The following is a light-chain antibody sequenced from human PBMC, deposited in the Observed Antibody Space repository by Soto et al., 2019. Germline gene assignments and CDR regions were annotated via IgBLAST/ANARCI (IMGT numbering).Light chain of an antibody. CDR3: QLYGISPQ. CDR2: DAS. J-gene: IGKJ5*01. Sequence: EIVLTQSPATLSLSPGERATLSCRASQSVSSYLAWYQQKPGQAPRLLIYDASRRATGIPERFSGSGSGTDFTLTINRLEPEDFAVYYCQLYGISPQFGQGTRLEIK. CDR1: QSVSSY. V-gene: IGKV3-20*01.